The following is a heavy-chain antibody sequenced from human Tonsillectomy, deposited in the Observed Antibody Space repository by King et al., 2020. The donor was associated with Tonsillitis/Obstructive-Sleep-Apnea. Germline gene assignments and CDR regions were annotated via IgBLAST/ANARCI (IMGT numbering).Heavy chain of an antibody. D-gene: IGHD4-17*01. CDR2: IYSCGSN. CDR1: GFTVISNY. J-gene: IGHJ4*02. V-gene: IGHV3-66*01. Sequence: VQLVESGGGFVQPGGSLSLACAASGFTVISNYRSWVLQVPGKWLVWVSFIYSCGSNYYAYSVKGRFTISRDNSKNTLYLQMNSLRAEDTAVYYCASLRGNDYGGYWGQGTLVTVSS. CDR3: ASLRGNDYGGY.